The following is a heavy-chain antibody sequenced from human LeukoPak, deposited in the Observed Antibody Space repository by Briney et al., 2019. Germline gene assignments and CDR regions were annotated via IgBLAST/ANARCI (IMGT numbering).Heavy chain of an antibody. Sequence: SVTLSLTCTVSGDSISSSSYYWVWLRQPPGKGLEWIATIYYSGSTYYNPSLKSRVTISVDTSKNQFSLKLSSVTAADTAMYYCARYWGPYDNSGAYFDYWGQGTLVTVSS. CDR3: ARYWGPYDNSGAYFDY. V-gene: IGHV4-39*01. CDR1: GDSISSSSYY. J-gene: IGHJ4*02. CDR2: IYYSGST. D-gene: IGHD3-22*01.